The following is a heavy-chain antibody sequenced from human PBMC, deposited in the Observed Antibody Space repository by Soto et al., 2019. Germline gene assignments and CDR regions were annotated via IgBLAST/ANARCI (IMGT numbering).Heavy chain of an antibody. CDR2: ISGSGGST. J-gene: IGHJ5*02. V-gene: IGHV3-23*01. D-gene: IGHD6-13*01. Sequence: EVQLLESGGGLVQPGGSLRLSCAASGFTFSSYAMSWVRQAPGKGLEWVSAISGSGGSTYYADYVKGGFTIARANSKNTVYLQTNSLRAEDTAVYYCAKEEAAAGTCWFDPWGQGTLVTVSS. CDR3: AKEEAAAGTCWFDP. CDR1: GFTFSSYA.